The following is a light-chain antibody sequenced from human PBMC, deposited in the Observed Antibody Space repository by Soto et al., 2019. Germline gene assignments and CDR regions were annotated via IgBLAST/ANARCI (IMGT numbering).Light chain of an antibody. V-gene: IGKV1-5*03. J-gene: IGKJ2*01. Sequence: DFQLTQSPSTLSASVGDSVTITCRASQSVSSWLAWYQQKPGKAPKLLIFKASILESGVPSRFIGSGSGTEFTLTLNSLQPDDFATYYCQQYNDFPYTFGQGTKLDIK. CDR1: QSVSSW. CDR2: KAS. CDR3: QQYNDFPYT.